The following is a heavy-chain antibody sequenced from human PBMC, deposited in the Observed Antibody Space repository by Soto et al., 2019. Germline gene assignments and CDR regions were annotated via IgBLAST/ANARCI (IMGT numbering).Heavy chain of an antibody. CDR1: GGSISSYY. Sequence: ASETLSLTCTVSGGSISSYYWSWIRQPPGKGLEWIGYIYYSGSTNYNPSLKSRVTISVDTSKNQFSLKLSSVTAADTAVYYCARASGVMVYASDYWGQGTLVTVSS. D-gene: IGHD2-8*01. V-gene: IGHV4-59*01. CDR2: IYYSGST. CDR3: ARASGVMVYASDY. J-gene: IGHJ4*02.